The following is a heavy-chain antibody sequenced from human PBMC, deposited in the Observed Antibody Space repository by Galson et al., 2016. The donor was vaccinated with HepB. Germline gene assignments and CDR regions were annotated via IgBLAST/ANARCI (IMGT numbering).Heavy chain of an antibody. CDR2: ISTSSSYT. CDR3: ARDIPTIGGWTHKRAFDI. Sequence: SLRLSCAASGFTFSNYYMSWLRQAPGKGLEWVSYISTSSSYTNYADSVKGRFIISRDNANKSLYLQMNSLRAEDTAVYYCARDIPTIGGWTHKRAFDIWGQGTVVTVTS. CDR1: GFTFSNYY. V-gene: IGHV3-11*05. J-gene: IGHJ3*02. D-gene: IGHD6-19*01.